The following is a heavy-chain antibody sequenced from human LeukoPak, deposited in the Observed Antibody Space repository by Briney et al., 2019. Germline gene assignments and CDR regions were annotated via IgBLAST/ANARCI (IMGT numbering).Heavy chain of an antibody. Sequence: GGSLRLSCAASGFTFSSYEMNWVRQAPGKGLEWVSYISRSGSTIYYADSVKGRFTISRDNAKNTLYLQMNSLRAEDTAVYYCARDLLLRDNTFDYWGQGTLVTVSS. V-gene: IGHV3-48*03. D-gene: IGHD2-15*01. CDR3: ARDLLLRDNTFDY. J-gene: IGHJ4*02. CDR2: ISRSGSTI. CDR1: GFTFSSYE.